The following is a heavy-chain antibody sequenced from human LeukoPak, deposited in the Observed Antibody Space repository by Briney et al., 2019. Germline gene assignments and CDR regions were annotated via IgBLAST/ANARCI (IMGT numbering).Heavy chain of an antibody. CDR3: ARRLED. CDR2: MYYSGST. CDR1: GGSISSYY. V-gene: IGHV4-59*08. Sequence: SETLSLTCTVSGGSISSYYWSWIRQPPGEGLAWIGYMYYSGSTNYTPSIKSRVTISVDTSKNQFSLNPTSVTAADTAVYYCARRLEDWGQGTLVTVSS. J-gene: IGHJ4*02.